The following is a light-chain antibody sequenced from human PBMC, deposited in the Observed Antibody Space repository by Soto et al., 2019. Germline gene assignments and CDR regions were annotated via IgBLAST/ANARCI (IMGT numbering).Light chain of an antibody. CDR3: QSFDGILSGVI. J-gene: IGLJ7*01. V-gene: IGLV1-40*01. CDR2: GSS. Sequence: QSVLTQPPSVSGAPGQSVTISCTGSSSNFGAGYDVHWYQQLPGTAPKLLIYGSSNRPSGVTARFSGSKSGTSASLAITGLQAEDEADYYCQSFDGILSGVIFGGGTQLTVL. CDR1: SSNFGAGYD.